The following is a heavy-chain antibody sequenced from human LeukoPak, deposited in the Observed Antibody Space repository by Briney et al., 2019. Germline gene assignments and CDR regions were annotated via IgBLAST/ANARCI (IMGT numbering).Heavy chain of an antibody. CDR3: AKDRCSNGIGCYYYYMDV. J-gene: IGHJ6*03. CDR2: ISSSSSTI. D-gene: IGHD2-8*01. Sequence: GGSLRLSCAASGFIFSSYNMNWVRQAPGKGLEWISYISSSSSTIYYADSVKGRFSISRDSSKNILYLQMNSLRAEDTAVYYCAKDRCSNGIGCYYYYMDVWGKGTTVTISS. V-gene: IGHV3-48*01. CDR1: GFIFSSYN.